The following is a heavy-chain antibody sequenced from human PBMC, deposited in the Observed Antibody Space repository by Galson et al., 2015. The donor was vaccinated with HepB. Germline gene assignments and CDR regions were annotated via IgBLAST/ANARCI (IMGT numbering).Heavy chain of an antibody. V-gene: IGHV4-39*01. CDR3: ARLNVQGSKSMVRGVSRYYGMDV. J-gene: IGHJ6*02. Sequence: ETLSLTCTVSGGSISSSSYYWGWIRQPPGKGLEWIGSIYYSGSTYYNPSLKSRVIISVDTSKNQFSLKLSSVTAADTAVYYCARLNVQGSKSMVRGVSRYYGMDVWGQGTTVTVSS. CDR1: GGSISSSSYY. D-gene: IGHD3-10*01. CDR2: IYYSGST.